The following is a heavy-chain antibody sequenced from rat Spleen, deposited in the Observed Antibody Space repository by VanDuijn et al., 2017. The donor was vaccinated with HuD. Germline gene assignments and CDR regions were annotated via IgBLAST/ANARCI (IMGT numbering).Heavy chain of an antibody. CDR3: TRGGLYYFDY. CDR1: GFTFSDFD. J-gene: IGHJ2*01. D-gene: IGHD1-11*01. Sequence: EVRLVESGGGLVQPGRSLKLSCAASGFTFSDFDMAWVRQAPTKGLEWVASISTGGDDTYYRDSVKGRFTISRDNAKSTLYLQMNSLRSEDTATYYCTRGGLYYFDYWGQGVMVTVSS. V-gene: IGHV5S23*01. CDR2: ISTGGDDT.